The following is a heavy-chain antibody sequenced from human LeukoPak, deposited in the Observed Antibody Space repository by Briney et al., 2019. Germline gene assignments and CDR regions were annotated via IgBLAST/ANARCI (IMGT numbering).Heavy chain of an antibody. CDR2: INAGNGNT. CDR3: ARLMVRGVIIQGFDY. D-gene: IGHD3-10*01. V-gene: IGHV1-3*01. J-gene: IGHJ4*02. Sequence: ASVKVSCKASGYTFTGYAMHWVRQAPGQRLEWMGWINAGNGNTKYSQKFQDRVTITRDTSASTAYMELSSLRSEDTAVYYCARLMVRGVIIQGFDYWGQGTLVTVSS. CDR1: GYTFTGYA.